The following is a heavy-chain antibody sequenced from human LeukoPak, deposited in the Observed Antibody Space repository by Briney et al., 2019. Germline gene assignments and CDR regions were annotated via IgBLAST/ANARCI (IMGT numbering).Heavy chain of an antibody. D-gene: IGHD3-3*01. CDR1: GGSISSGGYY. Sequence: SETLSLTCTVSGGSISSGGYYWSWIRQPPGKGLEWIGYIYYSGSTYYNPSLKSQVTISVDTSKNQFSLKLSSVTAADTAVYYCARGRSGYDFWSGYYSFPNYFDYWGQGTLVTVSS. CDR2: IYYSGST. V-gene: IGHV4-30-4*08. CDR3: ARGRSGYDFWSGYYSFPNYFDY. J-gene: IGHJ4*02.